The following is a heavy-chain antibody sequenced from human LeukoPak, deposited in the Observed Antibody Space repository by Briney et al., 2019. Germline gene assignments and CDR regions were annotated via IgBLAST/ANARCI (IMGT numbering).Heavy chain of an antibody. J-gene: IGHJ4*02. V-gene: IGHV3-53*01. Sequence: GGSLRLSCATSGFTVSNNYMSWVRQAPGKGLEWVSVIYSGGSTYYADSVKGRFTISRDNSKNTLYLQMNSLRAEDTAVYYCARVGDYYGSGSYYFDYWGQGTPVTVSS. D-gene: IGHD3-10*01. CDR1: GFTVSNNY. CDR2: IYSGGST. CDR3: ARVGDYYGSGSYYFDY.